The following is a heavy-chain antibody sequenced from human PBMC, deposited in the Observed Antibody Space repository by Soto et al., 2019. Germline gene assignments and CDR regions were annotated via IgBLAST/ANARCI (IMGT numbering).Heavy chain of an antibody. CDR1: GGSINSHY. CDR3: ARVSDRSGWGLAMGV. CDR2: IYYSGGT. J-gene: IGHJ6*02. D-gene: IGHD6-19*01. Sequence: KLSETPSLTCSVSGGSINSHYLARIWQPPGEGLEWIGYIYYSGGTNYNPSLKSRVTISLDTSKNQFSLNLSSVTAADTGIYYRARVSDRSGWGLAMGVWGQGTTVTVSS. V-gene: IGHV4-59*11.